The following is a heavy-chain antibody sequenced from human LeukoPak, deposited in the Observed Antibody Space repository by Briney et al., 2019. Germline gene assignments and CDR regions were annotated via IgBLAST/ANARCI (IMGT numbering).Heavy chain of an antibody. J-gene: IGHJ4*02. Sequence: GRSLRLSCAASGFTFSSYGMHWVRQAPGKGLEWGAVIWYDGSNKYYADSVKGRFTISRDNSKNTLYLQMNSLRAEDTAVYYCARDERYYGSGKSFVVFDYWGQGTLVTVSS. CDR3: ARDERYYGSGKSFVVFDY. D-gene: IGHD3-10*01. CDR1: GFTFSSYG. CDR2: IWYDGSNK. V-gene: IGHV3-33*01.